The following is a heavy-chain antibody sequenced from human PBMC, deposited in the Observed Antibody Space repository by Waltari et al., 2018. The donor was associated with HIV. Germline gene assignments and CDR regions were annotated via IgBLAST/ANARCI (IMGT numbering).Heavy chain of an antibody. CDR2: ITTDNIV. Sequence: QVLLVESGGGLVKPGGSLRLSCAASGFSFNDYSLSWIRQAPGKGLEWVSHITTDNIVSYAVSVKGRFTMSRDNPKTTLYLEMNNLRADDTAVYYCARGLRIFQTVQYYFDNWGQGALVTVSS. V-gene: IGHV3-11*01. D-gene: IGHD4-17*01. CDR1: GFSFNDYS. CDR3: ARGLRIFQTVQYYFDN. J-gene: IGHJ4*02.